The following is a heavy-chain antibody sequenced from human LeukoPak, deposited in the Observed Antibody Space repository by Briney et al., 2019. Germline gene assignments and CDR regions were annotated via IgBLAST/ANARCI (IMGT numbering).Heavy chain of an antibody. CDR2: MSTDGSIT. D-gene: IGHD5-24*01. CDR1: GFTFSSYW. Sequence: GGSLRLSCAASGFTFSSYWMHWVRQAPGKGLVWVARMSTDGSITTYADSVKGRFTISRDNAKNSLSLQMNSLRAEDTAIYYCVKRSRDGYNSPLDSWGQGTLVTVSS. V-gene: IGHV3-74*01. J-gene: IGHJ4*02. CDR3: VKRSRDGYNSPLDS.